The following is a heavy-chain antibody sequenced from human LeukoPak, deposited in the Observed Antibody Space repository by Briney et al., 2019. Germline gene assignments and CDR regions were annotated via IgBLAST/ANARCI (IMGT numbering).Heavy chain of an antibody. CDR2: IYYSGST. V-gene: IGHV4-39*01. D-gene: IGHD3-22*01. CDR3: ARGQKIVVSITGRFHYFDY. Sequence: SETQSLTCTVSGGSISSSSYYWGWIRQPPGKGLEWIGSIYYSGSTDYNPSLKSPDSISVDTSKTQFSLKLSSVTAADTAVYYCARGQKIVVSITGRFHYFDYWGQGILVTVSS. CDR1: GGSISSSSYY. J-gene: IGHJ4*02.